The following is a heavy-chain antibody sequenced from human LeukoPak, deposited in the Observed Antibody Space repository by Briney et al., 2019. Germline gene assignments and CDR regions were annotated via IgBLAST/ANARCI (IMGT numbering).Heavy chain of an antibody. V-gene: IGHV1-69*05. CDR2: IIPIFGTA. J-gene: IGHJ6*02. D-gene: IGHD1-26*01. Sequence: SVKVSCKASGGTFSSYAISWVRQAPGQGLEWMGGIIPIFGTANYAQKFQGRVTITTDESTSTAYMELSSLRSEDTAVYYCATGVGATDPYYYYYGMDVWGQGTTVTVSS. CDR1: GGTFSSYA. CDR3: ATGVGATDPYYYYYGMDV.